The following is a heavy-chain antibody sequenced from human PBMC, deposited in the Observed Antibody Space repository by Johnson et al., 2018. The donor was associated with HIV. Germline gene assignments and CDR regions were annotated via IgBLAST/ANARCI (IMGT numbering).Heavy chain of an antibody. Sequence: VQLVESGGGLVKPGGSLRLSCAASRLIFSDYFMSWIRQAPGKGLEWVASISGSGSARYYADSVKGRFTISRDNARTSLYLQMNSLRAEDTAVYYCARDRLYSSGWYGTDAFDIWGQGTMVTVSS. CDR2: ISGSGSAR. J-gene: IGHJ3*02. D-gene: IGHD6-19*01. CDR3: ARDRLYSSGWYGTDAFDI. CDR1: RLIFSDYF. V-gene: IGHV3-11*04.